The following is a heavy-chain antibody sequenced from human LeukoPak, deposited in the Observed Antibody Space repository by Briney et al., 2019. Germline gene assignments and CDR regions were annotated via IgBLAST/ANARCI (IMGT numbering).Heavy chain of an antibody. CDR2: IYYSGST. CDR3: ARADPVVTDYYYYGMDV. J-gene: IGHJ6*02. CDR1: GGSISSYY. D-gene: IGHD3-22*01. V-gene: IGHV4-59*01. Sequence: PSETLSLTCTVSGGSISSYYWSWIRQPPGKGLEWIGYIYYSGSTNYNPSLKSRVTISVDTSKNQFSLKLSSVTAADTAVYHCARADPVVTDYYYYGMDVWGQGTTVTVSS.